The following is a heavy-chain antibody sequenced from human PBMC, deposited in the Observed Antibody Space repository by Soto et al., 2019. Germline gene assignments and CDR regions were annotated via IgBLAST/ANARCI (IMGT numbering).Heavy chain of an antibody. D-gene: IGHD4-17*01. Sequence: PSETLSLTCAVYGGSFSGYYWSWIRQPPWKGLEWIGEINHSGSTNYNPSLKSRVTISVDTSKNQFSLKLSSVTAADTAVYYCARGRADYGLVRTYYYYYMDVWGKGTTVTVSS. CDR3: ARGRADYGLVRTYYYYYMDV. V-gene: IGHV4-34*01. J-gene: IGHJ6*03. CDR1: GGSFSGYY. CDR2: INHSGST.